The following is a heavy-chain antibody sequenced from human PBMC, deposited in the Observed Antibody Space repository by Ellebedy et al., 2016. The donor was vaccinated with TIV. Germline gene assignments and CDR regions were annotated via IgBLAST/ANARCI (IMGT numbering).Heavy chain of an antibody. Sequence: PGGSLRLSCAASGFTFSSYSMNWVRQAPGKGLEWVANIKQDGSEKYYVDSVKGRFTTSRDNAENSLYLQMNSLRAEDTAVYYCARLGVIAAAGASDYWGQGTLVIVSS. D-gene: IGHD6-13*01. CDR2: IKQDGSEK. CDR3: ARLGVIAAAGASDY. CDR1: GFTFSSYS. J-gene: IGHJ4*02. V-gene: IGHV3-7*05.